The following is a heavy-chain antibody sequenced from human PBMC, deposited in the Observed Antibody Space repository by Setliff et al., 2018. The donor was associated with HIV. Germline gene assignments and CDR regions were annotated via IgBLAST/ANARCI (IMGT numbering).Heavy chain of an antibody. CDR3: ARHTVFVRYFDH. CDR2: FYYTGST. Sequence: SETLSLTCTVSAASIRSHYWSWIRQSPGKGLEWIGKFYYTGSTDYNPSFKSRVTISLDKSNNQISLNLSSATAADTAVYYCARHTVFVRYFDHWGQGMLVTVSS. CDR1: AASIRSHY. D-gene: IGHD2-2*02. J-gene: IGHJ4*02. V-gene: IGHV4-59*11.